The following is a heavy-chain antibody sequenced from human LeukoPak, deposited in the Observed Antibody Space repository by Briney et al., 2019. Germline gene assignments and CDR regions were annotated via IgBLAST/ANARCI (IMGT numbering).Heavy chain of an antibody. CDR3: ARDRPIIRKEVDTAMATPEINYYMDV. CDR2: INPNSGGT. J-gene: IGHJ6*03. D-gene: IGHD5-18*01. V-gene: IGHV1-2*02. Sequence: ASVKVSCKASGYTFTGYYMHWVRQAPGQGLEWMGWINPNSGGTNYAQKFQGRVTMTRDTSISTAYMELSRLRSDDTAVYYCARDRPIIRKEVDTAMATPEINYYMDVWGKGTTVTVSS. CDR1: GYTFTGYY.